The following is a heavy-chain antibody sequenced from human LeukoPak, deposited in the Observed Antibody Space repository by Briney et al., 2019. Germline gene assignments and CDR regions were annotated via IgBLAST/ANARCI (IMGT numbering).Heavy chain of an antibody. Sequence: GGSLRLSCAASGFTFSNYGMHWVRQAPGKGLEWVAVISYDGSNEYYADSVKGRFAISRDSAKKSVYLQMNSLRAEDTAVYYCARDPVGYYYAMDVWGQGTTVTVSS. J-gene: IGHJ6*02. CDR3: ARDPVGYYYAMDV. D-gene: IGHD4-23*01. CDR2: ISYDGSNE. V-gene: IGHV3-30*03. CDR1: GFTFSNYG.